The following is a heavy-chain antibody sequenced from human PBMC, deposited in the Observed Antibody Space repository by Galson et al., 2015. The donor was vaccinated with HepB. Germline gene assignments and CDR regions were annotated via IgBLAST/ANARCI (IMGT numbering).Heavy chain of an antibody. D-gene: IGHD3-10*01. CDR2: IRYDGSNK. Sequence: SLRLSCAASGFTFSSYGMHWVRQAPGKGLEWVAFIRYDGSNKYYADSVKGRFTISRDNSKNTLYLQMNSLRAEDTAVYYCAKGTYYYGSGSYGGFRNWFDPWGQGTLVTVSS. CDR1: GFTFSSYG. J-gene: IGHJ5*02. CDR3: AKGTYYYGSGSYGGFRNWFDP. V-gene: IGHV3-30*02.